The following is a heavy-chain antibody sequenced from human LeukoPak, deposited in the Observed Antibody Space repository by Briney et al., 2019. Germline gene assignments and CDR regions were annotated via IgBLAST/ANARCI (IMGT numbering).Heavy chain of an antibody. D-gene: IGHD3-22*01. CDR1: GYSFTSYW. CDR3: ARMLDYYDSRAPNWFDP. Sequence: KPGESLKISCKGSGYSFTSYWIGWVRQMPGKGLEWMGIIYPGDSDTRYSPSFQGQVTISADKSISTAYLQWSSLKASDTAMYYCARMLDYYDSRAPNWFDPWGQGTLVTVSS. CDR2: IYPGDSDT. J-gene: IGHJ5*02. V-gene: IGHV5-51*01.